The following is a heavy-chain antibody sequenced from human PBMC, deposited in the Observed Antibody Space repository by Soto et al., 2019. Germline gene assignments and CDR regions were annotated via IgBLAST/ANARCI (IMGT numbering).Heavy chain of an antibody. CDR1: GFTFGDYA. V-gene: IGHV3-49*05. D-gene: IGHD6-13*01. CDR2: VRSKAYGATT. Sequence: VQVVESGGSLVNPGRSLRLSCTTSGFTFGDYAMSWFRQAPGKGVEWVGVVRSKAYGATTDYAASVKGRFDISRDDSKSIAYLQMNSVTTEDTAVYFCARYTYTSRYSYYGMDVWGHGTTVTVSS. CDR3: ARYTYTSRYSYYGMDV. J-gene: IGHJ6*02.